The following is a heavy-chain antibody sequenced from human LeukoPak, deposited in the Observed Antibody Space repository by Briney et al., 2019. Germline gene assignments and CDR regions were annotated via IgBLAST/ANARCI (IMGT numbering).Heavy chain of an antibody. V-gene: IGHV3-30*03. CDR1: GFTFSDNY. CDR3: ARVLESYYIDY. D-gene: IGHD5-24*01. CDR2: ISYDGSDE. J-gene: IGHJ4*02. Sequence: GGSLRLSCAASGFTFSDNYMSWIRQAPGKGLEWVALISYDGSDESYADSVKGRFTISRDSSKNTVYLQMKSLRAEDTAFYYCARVLESYYIDYWGQGTLVTVSS.